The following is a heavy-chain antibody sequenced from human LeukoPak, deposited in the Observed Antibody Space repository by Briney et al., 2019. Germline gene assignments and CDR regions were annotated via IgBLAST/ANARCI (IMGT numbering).Heavy chain of an antibody. J-gene: IGHJ4*02. D-gene: IGHD3-22*01. CDR1: GFTFSSYS. V-gene: IGHV3-21*01. Sequence: GGSLRLSCAASGFTFSSYSTNWVRQAPGKGLEWVSSISSSSSYIYYADSVKGRFTISRDNAKNSLYLQMNSLRAEDTAVYYCARDHYYDSSGYYPLYDYWGQGTLVTVSS. CDR2: ISSSSSYI. CDR3: ARDHYYDSSGYYPLYDY.